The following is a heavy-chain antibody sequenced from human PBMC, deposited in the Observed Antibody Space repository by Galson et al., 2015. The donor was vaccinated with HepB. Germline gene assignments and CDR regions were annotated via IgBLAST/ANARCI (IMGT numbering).Heavy chain of an antibody. Sequence: SVKVSCKASGYTFTSYYMHWVRQAPGQGLEWMGIINPSGGSTSYAQKFQGRVTMTRDTSTSTVYMELSSLRSEDTAVYYCARVADRVAVAGTYLVYWGQGTLVTVSS. CDR2: INPSGGST. CDR3: ARVADRVAVAGTYLVY. D-gene: IGHD6-19*01. V-gene: IGHV1-46*01. CDR1: GYTFTSYY. J-gene: IGHJ4*02.